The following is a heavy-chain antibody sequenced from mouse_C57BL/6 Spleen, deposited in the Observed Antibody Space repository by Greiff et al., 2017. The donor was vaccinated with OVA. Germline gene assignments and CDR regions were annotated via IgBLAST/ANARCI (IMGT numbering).Heavy chain of an antibody. Sequence: QVHVKQPGTELVKPGASVKLSCKASGYTFTSYWMHWVKQRPGQGLEWIGNINPSTGGTNYNEKLKSKATLTVDKSTSTAYKQLSSLTSDDSAVYYCARGAYWGQGTLITVSA. CDR3: ARGAY. CDR2: INPSTGGT. CDR1: GYTFTSYW. V-gene: IGHV1-53*01. J-gene: IGHJ3*01.